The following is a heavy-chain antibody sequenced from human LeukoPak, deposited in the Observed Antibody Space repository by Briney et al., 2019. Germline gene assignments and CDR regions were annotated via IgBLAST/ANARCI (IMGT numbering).Heavy chain of an antibody. Sequence: GGSLRLSCAASGFTFSSYAMSWVRQAPGKGLEWVSGISGCGDRTYYADSVKGRFTFSRDNSKNTLYLQMNSLRAEDTAVYFCARRGGAGSYLGYFDSWGQGTLVTVSS. CDR1: GFTFSSYA. CDR3: ARRGGAGSYLGYFDS. CDR2: ISGCGDRT. V-gene: IGHV3-23*01. J-gene: IGHJ4*02. D-gene: IGHD3-10*01.